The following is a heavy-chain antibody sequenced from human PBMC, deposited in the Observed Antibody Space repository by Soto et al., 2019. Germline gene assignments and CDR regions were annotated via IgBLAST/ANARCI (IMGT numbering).Heavy chain of an antibody. CDR1: GFPFTNYP. J-gene: IGHJ4*02. Sequence: GGPLRLSCAACGFPFTNYPMNWVRQAPGKGLEWVATISGTGGSTYYADSVKGRFTISRDNSKNTLYLQMNSLRVEDTAVYYCAKDRLGGNFDYWGQGTLVTVSS. CDR3: AKDRLGGNFDY. CDR2: ISGTGGST. V-gene: IGHV3-23*01.